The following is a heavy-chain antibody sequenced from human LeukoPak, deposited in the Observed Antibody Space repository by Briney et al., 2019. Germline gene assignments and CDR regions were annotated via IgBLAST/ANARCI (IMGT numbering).Heavy chain of an antibody. Sequence: ASVKVSCKASGYTFTSYDIDWVRQSTGQGLEWMGWMNPNSGNTGYAQKFQGRVTMTRNSSITTAYMELSSLRSEDTAVYYCARRHGRCSDGSCYYPDYWGQGTLVTVSS. V-gene: IGHV1-8*01. CDR2: MNPNSGNT. J-gene: IGHJ4*02. D-gene: IGHD2-15*01. CDR1: GYTFTSYD. CDR3: ARRHGRCSDGSCYYPDY.